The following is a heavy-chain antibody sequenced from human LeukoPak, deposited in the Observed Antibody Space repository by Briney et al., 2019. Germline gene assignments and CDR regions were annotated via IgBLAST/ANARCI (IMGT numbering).Heavy chain of an antibody. CDR3: ARVSGSYYGDLDY. CDR1: GGSISNSDYY. CDR2: IYYSGSA. V-gene: IGHV4-30-4*01. Sequence: KASQTLSLTCTVSGGSISNSDYYRSWIRQPPGKGLEWIGYIYYSGSAYYNPSLKSRVTISVDTSKNQFSLNLSSVTAADTAVYFCARVSGSYYGDLDYWGQGTLVTVSS. D-gene: IGHD1-26*01. J-gene: IGHJ4*02.